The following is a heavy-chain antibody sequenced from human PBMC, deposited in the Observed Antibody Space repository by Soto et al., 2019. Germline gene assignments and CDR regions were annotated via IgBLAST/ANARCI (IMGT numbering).Heavy chain of an antibody. V-gene: IGHV3-23*01. D-gene: IGHD3-10*01. CDR1: GFTFGTTD. CDR2: IDGSGGIT. Sequence: QLLQSGGGLVQPGGSLTLSCAASGFTFGTTDMSWVRQAPGEGLEWVSTIDGSGGITYYADSVKGRFTISRDNSRNTVSLQMNSLRGDDTALYYCVKNSGWFNTWGQGVLVTVSS. J-gene: IGHJ5*02. CDR3: VKNSGWFNT.